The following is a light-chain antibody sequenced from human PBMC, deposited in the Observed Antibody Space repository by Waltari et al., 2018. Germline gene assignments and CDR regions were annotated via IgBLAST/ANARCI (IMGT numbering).Light chain of an antibody. V-gene: IGLV2-14*03. CDR1: SSDVGGYKF. J-gene: IGLJ1*01. CDR2: DVS. Sequence: QSALTQPASVSGSPGQSITISCTGTSSDVGGYKFVSWYQQHPGKAPTLMIYDVSNRPSGVSNRCSGSKSGNTASLTISGLQAEDEADYYCSSYTSSNTLYVFGTGTKVTVL. CDR3: SSYTSSNTLYV.